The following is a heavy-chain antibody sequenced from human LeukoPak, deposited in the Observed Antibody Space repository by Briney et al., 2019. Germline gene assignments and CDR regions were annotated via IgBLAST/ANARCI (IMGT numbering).Heavy chain of an antibody. CDR3: ASNTVVADTLHAFDI. D-gene: IGHD2-15*01. CDR2: ISAYNGNT. V-gene: IGHV1-18*01. CDR1: GYTFTSYG. Sequence: ASVKVSCKASGYTFTSYGISWVRQAPGQGLERMGWISAYNGNTNYAQKLQGRVTMTTDTSTSTAYMELRSLRSDDTAVYYCASNTVVADTLHAFDIWGQGTMVTVSS. J-gene: IGHJ3*02.